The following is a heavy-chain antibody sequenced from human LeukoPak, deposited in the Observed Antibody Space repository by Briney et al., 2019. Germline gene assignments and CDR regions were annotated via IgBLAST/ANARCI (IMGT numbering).Heavy chain of an antibody. CDR3: ARGARDYPKGWFDP. Sequence: PKASVKVSCKASGYTFTGYYMHWVRQAPGQGLEWMGWINPNSGGTNYAQKFQGRVTMTRDTSISTAYMELSRLRSDDTAVYYCARGARDYPKGWFDPWGQGTLVTVSS. CDR2: INPNSGGT. V-gene: IGHV1-2*02. D-gene: IGHD3-10*01. CDR1: GYTFTGYY. J-gene: IGHJ5*02.